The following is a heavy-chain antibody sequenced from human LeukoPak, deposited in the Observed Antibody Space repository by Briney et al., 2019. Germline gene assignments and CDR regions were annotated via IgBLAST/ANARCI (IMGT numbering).Heavy chain of an antibody. CDR2: IYYSGST. V-gene: IGHV4-31*03. D-gene: IGHD4-23*01. J-gene: IGHJ4*02. Sequence: PSQTLSLTCTVSGGSISSGGYYWSWIRQHPGKGLEWIGYIYYSGSTYYNPSLKSRVTISVDTSKNQFSLKLSSVTAADTAVYYCARVVDYGGNPLFDYWGQGTLVTVSS. CDR1: GGSISSGGYY. CDR3: ARVVDYGGNPLFDY.